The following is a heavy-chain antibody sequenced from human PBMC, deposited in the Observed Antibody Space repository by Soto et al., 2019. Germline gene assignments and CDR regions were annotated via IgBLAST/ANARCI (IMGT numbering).Heavy chain of an antibody. V-gene: IGHV3-74*01. CDR3: ARDRRYFDWLLFSDYYYYGMDV. CDR2: INSDGSST. CDR1: GFTFSSYW. Sequence: VGSLRLSCAAAGFTFSSYWMHLVRQAPGKVLVWVSRINSDGSSTSYADSVKGRFTISRDNAKNTLYLQMNSLRAEDTAVYYCARDRRYFDWLLFSDYYYYGMDVWGQGTTVNVSS. J-gene: IGHJ6*02. D-gene: IGHD3-9*01.